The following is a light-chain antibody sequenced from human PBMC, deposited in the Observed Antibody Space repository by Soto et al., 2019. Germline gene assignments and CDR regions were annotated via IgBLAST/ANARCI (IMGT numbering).Light chain of an antibody. CDR2: GAS. CDR1: QSVGIN. V-gene: IGKV3-15*01. CDR3: QQYINWPRT. J-gene: IGKJ1*01. Sequence: IVMTQSPATLSVSPGERATLSCRASQSVGINLAWYQQIPGQAPRVLVYGASTRATGIPARFSGSGSGTEFTLTISSLQSEDFTVYYCQQYINWPRTFGQGTKVDIK.